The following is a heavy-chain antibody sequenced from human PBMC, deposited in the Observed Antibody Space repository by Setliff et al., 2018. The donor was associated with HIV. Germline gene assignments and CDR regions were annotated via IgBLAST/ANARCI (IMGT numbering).Heavy chain of an antibody. J-gene: IGHJ3*02. CDR2: LSYDGNHY. V-gene: IGHV3-30*14. CDR1: GFTFTNYA. D-gene: IGHD3-16*01. CDR3: ARGRGNTKVAFDI. Sequence: GGSLRLSCAASGFTFTNYAMHWGRQAPGKGLEWVAGLSYDGNHYYYADSVKGRFSISRDNSKNTLFLQMNNLRPEDTAVYYCARGRGNTKVAFDIWGQGTMVTVSS.